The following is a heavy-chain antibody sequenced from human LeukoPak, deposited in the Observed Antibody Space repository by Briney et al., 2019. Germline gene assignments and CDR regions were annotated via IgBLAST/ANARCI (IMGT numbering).Heavy chain of an antibody. Sequence: GGSLRLSCLTSGFTLSTNAMSWVRQAPGKGLEWISGISGSGASTYYADSVKGRFTISRDNSKNTLYLQMNSLRAEDTAVYYCARDRSGYYGSGSYCAYWGQGTLVIVSS. V-gene: IGHV3-23*01. CDR2: ISGSGAST. CDR1: GFTLSTNA. CDR3: ARDRSGYYGSGSYCAY. J-gene: IGHJ4*02. D-gene: IGHD3-10*01.